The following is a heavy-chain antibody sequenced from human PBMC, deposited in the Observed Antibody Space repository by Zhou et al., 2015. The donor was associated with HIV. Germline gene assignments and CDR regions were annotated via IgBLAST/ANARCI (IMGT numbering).Heavy chain of an antibody. D-gene: IGHD3-10*01. CDR3: VTGVNRGVRSFDY. Sequence: EVLLVESGGGLVQPGGSLRLSCATSGFSVSTNYMTWVRQAPGKGLEWVSVIYSGGTTYYADSVKGRFTISRDNSKNTLHLQMKSLRTEDTAVYYCVTGVNRGVRSFDYWGQGTLVTVSS. J-gene: IGHJ4*02. CDR2: IYSGGTT. V-gene: IGHV3-66*01. CDR1: GFSVSTNY.